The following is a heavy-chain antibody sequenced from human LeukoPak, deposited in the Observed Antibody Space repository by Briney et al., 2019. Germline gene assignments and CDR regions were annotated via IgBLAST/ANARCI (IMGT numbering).Heavy chain of an antibody. D-gene: IGHD3/OR15-3a*01. CDR2: ISGSGGST. V-gene: IGHV3-23*01. CDR3: ARDGLVIGY. J-gene: IGHJ4*02. Sequence: GGSLRLSCAASGFTFSSYAMSWVRQAPGKGLEWVSSISGSGGSTYYADSVRGRFTISRDNAKNSLYLQMNSLRAEDTAVYYCARDGLVIGYWGQGTLVTVSS. CDR1: GFTFSSYA.